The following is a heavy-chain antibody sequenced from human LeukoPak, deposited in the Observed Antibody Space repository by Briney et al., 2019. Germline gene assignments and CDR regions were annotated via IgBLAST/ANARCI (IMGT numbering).Heavy chain of an antibody. D-gene: IGHD2-15*01. J-gene: IGHJ4*02. CDR1: GYTFTSYY. CDR2: INPSGGST. CDR3: ARAPGYCSGGSCYSALDY. Sequence: ASVKASCKASGYTFTSYYMHWVRQAPGQGLEWMGIINPSGGSTSYAQKFQGRVTMTRDTSTSTVYMELSSLRSEDTAVYYCARAPGYCSGGSCYSALDYWGQGTLVTVSS. V-gene: IGHV1-46*01.